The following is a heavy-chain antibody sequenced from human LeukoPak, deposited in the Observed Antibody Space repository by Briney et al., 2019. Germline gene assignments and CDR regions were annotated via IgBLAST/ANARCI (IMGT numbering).Heavy chain of an antibody. J-gene: IGHJ4*02. V-gene: IGHV3-33*01. D-gene: IGHD4-17*01. CDR1: GFTFSSYG. CDR2: MWYDGSNE. Sequence: GRSLRLSCAASGFTFSSYGMHWVRQAPGKGPEWVAVMWYDGSNEYYAESVKGRFTISRDNSKNTLYLQMNSLRAEDTAVYYCVRELNDYGAYGFDYWGPGTLVTVSS. CDR3: VRELNDYGAYGFDY.